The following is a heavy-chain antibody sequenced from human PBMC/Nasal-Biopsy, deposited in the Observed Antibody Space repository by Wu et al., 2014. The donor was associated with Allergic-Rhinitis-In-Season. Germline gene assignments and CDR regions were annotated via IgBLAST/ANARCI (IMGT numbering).Heavy chain of an antibody. Sequence: LRLSCAASGFTFSSYWMHWVRQAPGKGAGCGVSRINGDGSSTSYADSVKGRFTISRDNSKNTLYLQMNSLRAEDTAVYYCAKDGEGSGSRPPYYYYYMDVWGKGTTVTVSS. J-gene: IGHJ6*03. V-gene: IGHV3-74*01. CDR3: AKDGEGSGSRPPYYYYYMDV. CDR2: INGDGSST. CDR1: GFTFSSYW. D-gene: IGHD3-10*01.